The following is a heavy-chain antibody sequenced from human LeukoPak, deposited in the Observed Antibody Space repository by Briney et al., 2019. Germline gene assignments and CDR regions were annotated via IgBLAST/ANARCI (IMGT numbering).Heavy chain of an antibody. CDR1: GFTFSSYS. J-gene: IGHJ4*02. CDR3: ARAGRRGSTMIVVVSQLDY. D-gene: IGHD3-22*01. Sequence: PGGSLRLSCAASGFTFSSYSMNWVRQAPGKGLEWVSGISWNSGSIGYANSVKGRFTISRDNSKNTLYLQMGSLRAEDMAVYYCARAGRRGSTMIVVVSQLDYWGQGTLVTVSS. CDR2: ISWNSGSI. V-gene: IGHV3-64*01.